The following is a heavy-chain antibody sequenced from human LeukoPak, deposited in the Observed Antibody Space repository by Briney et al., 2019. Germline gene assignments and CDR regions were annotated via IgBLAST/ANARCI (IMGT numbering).Heavy chain of an antibody. CDR2: ISSSGSAI. Sequence: GGSLRLSCAASGFTFSSYEMNWVRRAPGKGLEWLSYISSSGSAIYYADSVKGRFTISRDNAKNSLYLQMNSLRAEDTAVYYCAKGGYFYDSSDAYSGQGTLVTVSS. CDR1: GFTFSSYE. J-gene: IGHJ4*02. V-gene: IGHV3-48*03. CDR3: AKGGYFYDSSDAY. D-gene: IGHD3-22*01.